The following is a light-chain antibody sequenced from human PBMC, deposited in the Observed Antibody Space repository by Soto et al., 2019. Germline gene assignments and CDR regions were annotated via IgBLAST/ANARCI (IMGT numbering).Light chain of an antibody. CDR3: QQYSSSPRT. CDR1: QSVSSSY. Sequence: EIVLTQSPGTLSLSPGERATLSCRASQSVSSSYLAWFQQKPGQAPRLLIYGASSRATGIPDRFSGSGSVTDCTRTISRLEPEDYAVYYCQQYSSSPRTFGQGTKVEIK. J-gene: IGKJ1*01. CDR2: GAS. V-gene: IGKV3-20*01.